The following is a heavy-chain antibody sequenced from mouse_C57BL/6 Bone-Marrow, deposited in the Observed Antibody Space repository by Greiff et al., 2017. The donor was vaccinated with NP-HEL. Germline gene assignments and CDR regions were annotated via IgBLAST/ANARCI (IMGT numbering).Heavy chain of an antibody. D-gene: IGHD2-14*01. CDR2: INPYNGGT. CDR1: GYTFTDYY. V-gene: IGHV1-19*01. CDR3: AVRRYAMDY. J-gene: IGHJ4*01. Sequence: VQLKQSGPVLVKPGASVKMSCKASGYTFTDYYMNWVKQSHGKSLEWIGVINPYNGGTSYNQKFKGKATLTVDKSSSTAYMELNSLTSEDSAVYYCAVRRYAMDYWGQGTSVTVSS.